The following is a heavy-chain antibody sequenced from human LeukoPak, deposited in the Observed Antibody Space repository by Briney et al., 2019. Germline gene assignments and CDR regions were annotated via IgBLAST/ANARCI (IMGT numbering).Heavy chain of an antibody. J-gene: IGHJ6*02. CDR2: ISGSGGTT. CDR3: AKDYYGSGSYYGCLDV. D-gene: IGHD3-10*01. V-gene: IGHV3-23*01. Sequence: GGSLRLSCAASGFTFSNYAMSWVRQAPGKGLEWVSAISGSGGTTYYVDSVKGRFTISRDNSKNTLYLQMNSLRAEDTAVYYCAKDYYGSGSYYGCLDVWGQGTTVTVSS. CDR1: GFTFSNYA.